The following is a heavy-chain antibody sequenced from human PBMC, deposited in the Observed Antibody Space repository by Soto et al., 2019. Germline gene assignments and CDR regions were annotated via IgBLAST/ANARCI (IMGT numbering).Heavy chain of an antibody. Sequence: PSETLSLTCTVSGGSISGGSYFWSWIRQHPGKGLEWIGYIQYSGNTYYNPSLKSRVAISVDTSKNQFSLSLRSVTAADTAVFYCARGVSKMSPAYNQRPPYYFDCWGQGTLVTVSS. J-gene: IGHJ4*02. V-gene: IGHV4-31*03. CDR3: ARGVSKMSPAYNQRPPYYFDC. D-gene: IGHD1-1*01. CDR2: IQYSGNT. CDR1: GGSISGGSYF.